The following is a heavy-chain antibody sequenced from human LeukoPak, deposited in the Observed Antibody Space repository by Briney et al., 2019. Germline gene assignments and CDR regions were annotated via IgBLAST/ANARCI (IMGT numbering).Heavy chain of an antibody. CDR1: GYTFTSYV. V-gene: IGHV1-3*01. J-gene: IGHJ4*02. CDR3: ARDRGFTYYYDSSGSPGDY. D-gene: IGHD3-22*01. CDR2: INDGNGNT. Sequence: ASVKVSCKASGYTFTSYVMHWVRQATGQRLEWMGWINDGNGNTKYSQKFQGRVTITRDTSASTAYMELSSLRSEDTAVYYCARDRGFTYYYDSSGSPGDYWGQGTLVTVSS.